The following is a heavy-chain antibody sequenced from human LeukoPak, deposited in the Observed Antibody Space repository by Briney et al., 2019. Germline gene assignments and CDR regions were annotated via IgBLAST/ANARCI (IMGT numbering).Heavy chain of an antibody. D-gene: IGHD3-3*01. Sequence: SETLSLTCTVSGGSVSSGTYYWSWIRQPPGKGLEWIGYIYYSGSTNYNPSLKSRVTISVDTSKNQFSLKLSSVTAADTAVYYCARASDFWSGSSYYFDYWGQGTLVTVSS. CDR2: IYYSGST. CDR1: GGSVSSGTYY. V-gene: IGHV4-61*01. J-gene: IGHJ4*02. CDR3: ARASDFWSGSSYYFDY.